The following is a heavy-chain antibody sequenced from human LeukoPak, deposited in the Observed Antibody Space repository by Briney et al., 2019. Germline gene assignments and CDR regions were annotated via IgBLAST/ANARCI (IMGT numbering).Heavy chain of an antibody. V-gene: IGHV4-34*01. CDR2: INHSGST. D-gene: IGHD5-18*01. CDR1: GGSFSGYY. CDR3: ARAYTAMAPFGY. J-gene: IGHJ4*02. Sequence: PSETLSLTCAVYGGSFSGYYWSWIRQPPGKGLEWIGEINHSGSTNYNPSLKSRVTISVDTSKNQFSLKLSSVTAADTAVYYCARAYTAMAPFGYWGQGNLVTVSS.